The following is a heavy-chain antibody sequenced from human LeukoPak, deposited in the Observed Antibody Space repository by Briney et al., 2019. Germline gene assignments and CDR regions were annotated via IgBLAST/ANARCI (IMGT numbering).Heavy chain of an antibody. J-gene: IGHJ5*02. V-gene: IGHV1-24*01. CDR2: FDPEDGET. CDR3: ATVLRDDSSGYHT. D-gene: IGHD3-22*01. CDR1: GYTFTSYG. Sequence: ASVKVSCKASGYTFTSYGISWVRQAPGKGLEWMGGFDPEDGETIYAQKFQGRVTMTEDTSTDTAYTELSSLRSEDTAVYYCATVLRDDSSGYHTWGQGTLVTVSS.